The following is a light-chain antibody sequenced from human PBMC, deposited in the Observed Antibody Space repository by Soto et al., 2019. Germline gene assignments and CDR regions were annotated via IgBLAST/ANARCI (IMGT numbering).Light chain of an antibody. CDR2: DAS. J-gene: IGKJ4*01. CDR3: QQRSNWPPGLT. Sequence: EIVLTQSPATLSLSTGESATLSCRASQSVSSYLAWYQQKPGQAPRLLIYDASNRATGIPARFSGSGSGTDFTLTISSLEPEDFAVYYCQQRSNWPPGLTFGGGTKVEIK. V-gene: IGKV3-11*01. CDR1: QSVSSY.